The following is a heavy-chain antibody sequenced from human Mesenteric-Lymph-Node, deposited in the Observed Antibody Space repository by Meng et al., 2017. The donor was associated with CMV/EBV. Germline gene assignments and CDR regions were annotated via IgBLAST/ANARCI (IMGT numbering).Heavy chain of an antibody. CDR1: RPFSSST. CDR2: IIPVLEIT. J-gene: IGHJ5*02. CDR3: ARLTSPGSWETRNWFDP. D-gene: IGHD1-1*01. V-gene: IGHV1-69*02. Sequence: RPFSSSTLVWIRQVPGQCFEWVGRIIPVLEITSYAQKFADRVTISVNTLTATTYMELRNLRYDDTAIYFCARLTSPGSWETRNWFDPWGQGTLVTVSS.